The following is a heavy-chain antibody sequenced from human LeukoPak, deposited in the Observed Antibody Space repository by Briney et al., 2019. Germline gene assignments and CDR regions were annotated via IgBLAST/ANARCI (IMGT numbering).Heavy chain of an antibody. Sequence: SETLSLTCTVSGGSISSYYWSWIRQPPGKGLEWIGEINHSGSTNYNPSLKSRITISIDTSKNQFSLRLSSVTAADTAVYYCARWWLPRSRYFDLWGRGALVAVSS. CDR1: GGSISSYY. CDR3: ARWWLPRSRYFDL. V-gene: IGHV4-34*01. D-gene: IGHD2-15*01. CDR2: INHSGST. J-gene: IGHJ2*01.